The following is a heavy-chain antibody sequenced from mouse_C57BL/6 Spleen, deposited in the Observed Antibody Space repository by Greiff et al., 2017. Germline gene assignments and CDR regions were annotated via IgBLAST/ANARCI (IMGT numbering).Heavy chain of an antibody. D-gene: IGHD1-1*01. V-gene: IGHV1-84*01. J-gene: IGHJ1*03. CDR2: IYPGSGNT. Sequence: QVQLQQSGPELVKPGASVKISCKASGYTFTDYYINWVKQRPGQGLEWIGWIYPGSGNTKYNEKFKGKATLTVDTSSSTADMQLSSLTSADSAVXLCARWTLYYYGSSYGYFDVWGTGTTVTVSS. CDR1: GYTFTDYY. CDR3: ARWTLYYYGSSYGYFDV.